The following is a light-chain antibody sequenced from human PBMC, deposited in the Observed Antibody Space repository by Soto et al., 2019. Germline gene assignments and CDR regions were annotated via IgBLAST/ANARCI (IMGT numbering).Light chain of an antibody. CDR3: QQRSNRPLT. V-gene: IGKV3D-20*02. CDR1: QSVSNNY. Sequence: EIVLTQSPGTLSLSPGESATLSCRASQSVSNNYLAWYQQKPGQAPRLLIYGASNRATGIPDRFSGSGSGTDLNLTISRLEPEDFAVYYCQQRSNRPLTCGGGTKVDIK. CDR2: GAS. J-gene: IGKJ4*01.